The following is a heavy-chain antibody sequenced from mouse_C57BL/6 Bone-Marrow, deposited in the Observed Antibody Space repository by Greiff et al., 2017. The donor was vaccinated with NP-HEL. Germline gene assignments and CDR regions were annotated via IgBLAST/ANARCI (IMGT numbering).Heavy chain of an antibody. D-gene: IGHD1-1*01. J-gene: IGHJ2*01. Sequence: EVKLMESEGGLVQPGSSMKLSCTASGFTFSDYYMAWVRQVPEKGLEWVANINYDSSSTYYLDSLKSRFIISRDNAKNILYLQMSSLKSEDTATYYCARDRLRNYFDYWGQGTTLTVSS. CDR1: GFTFSDYY. V-gene: IGHV5-16*01. CDR2: INYDSSST. CDR3: ARDRLRNYFDY.